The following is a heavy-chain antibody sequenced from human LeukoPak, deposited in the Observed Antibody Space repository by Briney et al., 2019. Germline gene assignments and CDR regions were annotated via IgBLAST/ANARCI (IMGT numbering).Heavy chain of an antibody. CDR1: GFGFSDSY. D-gene: IGHD2-21*01. J-gene: IGHJ4*02. V-gene: IGHV4-34*01. CDR3: ARLSRYVVMY. CDR2: INHSGST. Sequence: PGGSLRLSCVVSGFGFSDSYMTWIRQPPGKGLEWIGEINHSGSTNYNPSLKSRVTISVDTSKNQFSLKLSSVTAADTAVYYCARLSRYVVMYWGQGTLVTVSS.